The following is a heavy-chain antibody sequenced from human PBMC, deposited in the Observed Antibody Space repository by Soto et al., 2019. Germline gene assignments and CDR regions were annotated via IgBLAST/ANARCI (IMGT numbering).Heavy chain of an antibody. D-gene: IGHD3-10*01. CDR3: ARRRGLGFDY. Sequence: GGSLRLSCTASGFTFSSYGMHWVRQAPGKGLEWVAVIWYDGSDKYYADSVKGRFTISRDNSQNTLYLQMNSLRADDTAVYYCARRRGLGFDYWGQGTLVTVSS. CDR1: GFTFSSYG. CDR2: IWYDGSDK. V-gene: IGHV3-33*01. J-gene: IGHJ4*02.